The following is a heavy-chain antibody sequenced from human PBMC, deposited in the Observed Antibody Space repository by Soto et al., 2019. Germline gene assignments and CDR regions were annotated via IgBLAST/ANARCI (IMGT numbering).Heavy chain of an antibody. V-gene: IGHV3-33*01. CDR1: GFTFTNYG. CDR3: TRDPYGGSRYYFDS. Sequence: QVQLVESGGGVVQPGRSLRLSCAASGFTFTNYGIHWVPQAPGKGLEWVAVIWYDGSNKYYADSVKGRFTISKDNSQNTLYLQMNNLRAEDTAMYYCTRDPYGGSRYYFDSWGQGTLVTVSS. J-gene: IGHJ4*02. D-gene: IGHD1-26*01. CDR2: IWYDGSNK.